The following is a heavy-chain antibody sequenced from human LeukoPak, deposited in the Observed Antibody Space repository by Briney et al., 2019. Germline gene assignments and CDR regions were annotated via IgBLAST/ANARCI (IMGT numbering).Heavy chain of an antibody. J-gene: IGHJ4*02. CDR2: IKQDGSEI. V-gene: IGHV3-7*01. D-gene: IGHD5-12*01. CDR3: ARSGIVATAIPF. CDR1: GFSFSSYW. Sequence: GGSLRLSCAVSGFSFSSYWMSWVRQAPGKGLEWVANIKQDGSEIYYVDSVKGRFTISRDNAKNSLFLQMNSLRAEDTAVYYCARSGIVATAIPFWGQGTLVTVSS.